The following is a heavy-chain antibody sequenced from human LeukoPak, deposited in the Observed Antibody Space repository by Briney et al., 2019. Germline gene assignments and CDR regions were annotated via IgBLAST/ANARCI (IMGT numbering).Heavy chain of an antibody. J-gene: IGHJ3*02. D-gene: IGHD1/OR15-1a*01. CDR3: ARLRYNWNSDAFDI. Sequence: GGSLRLSCEASGFTFGNYAMTWVRQAPGKGLEWVSVISGSGGSTYYADSVKGRFTISRDNSKNTLYLQMNSLRAEDTAVYYCARLRYNWNSDAFDIWGQGTMVTVSS. CDR2: ISGSGGST. CDR1: GFTFGNYA. V-gene: IGHV3-23*01.